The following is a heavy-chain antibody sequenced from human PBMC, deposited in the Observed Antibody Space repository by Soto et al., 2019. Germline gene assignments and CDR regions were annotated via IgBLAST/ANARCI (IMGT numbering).Heavy chain of an antibody. CDR3: ARGSLGGTYYYDSSVDD. CDR1: GGTFSSYA. CDR2: IIPIFGTA. V-gene: IGHV1-69*01. J-gene: IGHJ4*02. Sequence: QVQLVQSGAEVKKPGSSVKVSCKASGGTFSSYAISWVRQAPGQGLEWMGGIIPIFGTANYAQKFQGRVTITADESTSTAHMELSSLRSEDTAVYYCARGSLGGTYYYDSSVDDWGQGTLVTVSS. D-gene: IGHD3-22*01.